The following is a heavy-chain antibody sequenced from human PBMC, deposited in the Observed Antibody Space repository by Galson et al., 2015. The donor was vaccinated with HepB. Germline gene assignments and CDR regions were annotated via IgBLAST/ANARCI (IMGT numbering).Heavy chain of an antibody. V-gene: IGHV3-33*01. CDR2: IWYDGSNK. J-gene: IGHJ4*02. CDR3: AREGMTAATNFDY. Sequence: SLRLSCAASGFTFSDYGMHWVRQAPGKGLEWLAVIWYDGSNKYYADSLKGRLTISRDNSKNTLYLQMNSLSAEDTAVYYCAREGMTAATNFDYWGQGTLVTVSS. CDR1: GFTFSDYG. D-gene: IGHD4-17*01.